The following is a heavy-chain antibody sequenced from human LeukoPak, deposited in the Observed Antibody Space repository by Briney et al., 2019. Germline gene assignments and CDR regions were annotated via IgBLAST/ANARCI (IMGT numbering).Heavy chain of an antibody. D-gene: IGHD3-22*01. J-gene: IGHJ5*02. Sequence: SETLSLTCTVSGGSISSSSYYWGWIRQPPGKGLEWIGSIYYSGSTYYNPSLKSRVTISVDTSKNQFSLKLSSVTAADTAVYYCARDRYYYDSSGYGLWFDPWGQGTLVTVSS. CDR2: IYYSGST. CDR3: ARDRYYYDSSGYGLWFDP. CDR1: GGSISSSSYY. V-gene: IGHV4-39*07.